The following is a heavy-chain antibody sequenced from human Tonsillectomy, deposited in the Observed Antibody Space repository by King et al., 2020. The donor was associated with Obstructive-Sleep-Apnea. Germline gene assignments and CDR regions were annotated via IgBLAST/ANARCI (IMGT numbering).Heavy chain of an antibody. V-gene: IGHV3-21*01. CDR2: ISSSSSYI. CDR1: GFTFSSYS. CDR3: AGGGYCSGGSCPDYYYYGMDV. Sequence: EVQLVESGGGLVKPGGSLRLSCAASGFTFSSYSMNWVRQAPGKGLEWVSSISSSSSYIYYAVSVKGRFTISRDNAKNSLYLQMNSLRAEDTAVYYCAGGGYCSGGSCPDYYYYGMDVWGQGTTVTVSS. J-gene: IGHJ6*02. D-gene: IGHD2-15*01.